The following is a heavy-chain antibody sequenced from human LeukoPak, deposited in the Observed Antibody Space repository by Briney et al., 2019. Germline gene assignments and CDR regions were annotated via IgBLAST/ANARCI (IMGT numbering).Heavy chain of an antibody. CDR1: GFTFDDYG. D-gene: IGHD3-3*01. Sequence: GGSLRLSCAASGFTFDDYGMSWVRQAPGKGLEWVSGINWNGGSTGYADSVKGRFTISRDNAKNSLYLQMNSLRAEDTALYYCAKTVLRFLEWPFDYWGQGTLVTVSS. J-gene: IGHJ4*02. CDR2: INWNGGST. V-gene: IGHV3-20*04. CDR3: AKTVLRFLEWPFDY.